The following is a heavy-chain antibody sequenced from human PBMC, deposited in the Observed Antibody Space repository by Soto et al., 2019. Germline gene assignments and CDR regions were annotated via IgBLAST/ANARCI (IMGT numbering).Heavy chain of an antibody. Sequence: ETLSLTCTVSGGSITSSYWSWIRRPPGKGLEWIAYIYDTGISGYTPSTSYNPSLKSRVTMSVDTSQSQFSLKLTSVTAADTAVYYCARGEDAFFYYGLDVWGQGITVTVSS. CDR3: ARGEDAFFYYGLDV. CDR2: IYDTGISGYTPST. CDR1: GGSITSSY. J-gene: IGHJ6*02. V-gene: IGHV4-59*01.